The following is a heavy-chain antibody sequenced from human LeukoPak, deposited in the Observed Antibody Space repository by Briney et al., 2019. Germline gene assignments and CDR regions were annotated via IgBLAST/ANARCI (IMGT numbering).Heavy chain of an antibody. CDR2: IYTSGSI. V-gene: IGHV4-4*07. CDR1: GGSISSYY. CDR3: ARHGAANYVWGSYRFNWFDP. D-gene: IGHD3-16*02. J-gene: IGHJ5*02. Sequence: SETLSLTCTVSGGSISSYYWSWIRQPAGKGLEWIGRIYTSGSITYNPSLKSRVSMSVDTSKNQFSLKLSSVTAADTAVYYCARHGAANYVWGSYRFNWFDPWGQGTLVTVSS.